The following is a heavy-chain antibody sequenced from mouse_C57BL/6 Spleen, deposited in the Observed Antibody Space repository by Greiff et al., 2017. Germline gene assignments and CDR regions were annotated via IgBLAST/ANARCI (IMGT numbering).Heavy chain of an antibody. CDR2: IDPSDSYT. D-gene: IGHD2-4*01. J-gene: IGHJ1*03. Sequence: QVQLQQPGAELVRPGTSVKLSCKASGYTFTSYWMHWVKQRPGQGLEWIGVIDPSDSYTNYNQKFKGKATLTVDTSSSTAYMQLSSLTSEDSAVYYWARERLRQGDWYFDVWGTGTTVTVSS. CDR1: GYTFTSYW. V-gene: IGHV1-59*01. CDR3: ARERLRQGDWYFDV.